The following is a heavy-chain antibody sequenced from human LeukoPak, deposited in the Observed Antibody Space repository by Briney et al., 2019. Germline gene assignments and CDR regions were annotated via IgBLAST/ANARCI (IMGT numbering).Heavy chain of an antibody. Sequence: SETLSLTCTVSGDSISSDYLSWIRQPPGKGLEWIGYIYRFGNTDYNPSLMRRVTISLDTSKKQLSLNLTSVTAADTAVYYCAGRGQRYFRDWGQGTLVTVSS. CDR1: GDSISSDY. J-gene: IGHJ1*01. V-gene: IGHV4-4*08. CDR2: IYRFGNT. CDR3: AGRGQRYFRD.